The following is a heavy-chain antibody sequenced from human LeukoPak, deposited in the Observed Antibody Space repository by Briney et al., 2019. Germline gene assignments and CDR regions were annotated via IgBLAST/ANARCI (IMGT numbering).Heavy chain of an antibody. D-gene: IGHD5-12*01. CDR2: ISGSGGSP. Sequence: GGSLRLSCAASGFTFGSYAMSWVRQAPGKGLEWVSTISGSGGSPYYADSVKGRFTISRDNAKNSLYLQMNSLRAEDTAVYYCARVAPNWYFDLWGRGTLVTVSS. CDR1: GFTFGSYA. J-gene: IGHJ2*01. V-gene: IGHV3-23*01. CDR3: ARVAPNWYFDL.